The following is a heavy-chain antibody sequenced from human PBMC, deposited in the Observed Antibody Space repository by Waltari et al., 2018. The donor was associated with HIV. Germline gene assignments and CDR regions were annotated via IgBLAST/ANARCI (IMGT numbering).Heavy chain of an antibody. V-gene: IGHV1-2*02. D-gene: IGHD7-27*01. J-gene: IGHJ4*02. CDR3: ARDWGDAFFDY. CDR2: IDPNSGVT. CDR1: GYTLTGYF. Sequence: QVQLLQSAAGVKKPGASVKVSCKASGYTLTGYFLQGVRQALGQGLEWMGWIDPNSGVTMFSQKFQGRATMTRDTSINTAYMELTRLRSNDTVVYYCARDWGDAFFDYGGQGALVTVSS.